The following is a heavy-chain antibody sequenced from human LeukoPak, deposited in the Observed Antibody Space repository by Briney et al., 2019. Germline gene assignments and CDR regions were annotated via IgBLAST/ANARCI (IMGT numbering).Heavy chain of an antibody. CDR3: ARGPGSRYLDY. D-gene: IGHD3-10*01. CDR1: GGSISSYY. V-gene: IGHV4-59*01. CDR2: IYYSGST. J-gene: IGHJ4*02. Sequence: SETLSLTCTVSGGSISSYYWSWIRQPPGKGLEWIGYIYYSGSTKYNPSLERRISISVDTSKNQFSLRLSSVTAADRAVYYCARGPGSRYLDYWGQGILVTVSS.